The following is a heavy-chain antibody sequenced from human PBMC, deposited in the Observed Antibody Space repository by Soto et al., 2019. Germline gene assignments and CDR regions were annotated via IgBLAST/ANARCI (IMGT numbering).Heavy chain of an antibody. CDR2: IYYSGST. Sequence: PSETLSLTCTVSGGSISSYYWSWIRQPPGKGLEWIGYIYYSGSTNYNPSLKSRVTISVDTSKNQFSLKLSSVTAADTAVYYCARLLQPRYSGTQRSPVYYFDYWGQGTLVTVSS. CDR1: GGSISSYY. V-gene: IGHV4-59*08. D-gene: IGHD5-18*01. CDR3: ARLLQPRYSGTQRSPVYYFDY. J-gene: IGHJ4*02.